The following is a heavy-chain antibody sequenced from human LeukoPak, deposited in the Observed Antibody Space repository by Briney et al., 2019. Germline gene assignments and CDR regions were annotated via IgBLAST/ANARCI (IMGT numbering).Heavy chain of an antibody. CDR1: GFTFSNSA. D-gene: IGHD3-16*01. CDR3: AKDGSWGDYYFYFYIDV. CDR2: ISASGHYT. Sequence: GGSLRLSCEASGFTFSNSAMSWVRQAPGKGLEWVSGISASGHYTYNADSAKGRFTISRDNSKNTLYLQMNSLRAEDTALYYCAKDGSWGDYYFYFYIDVWGKGTTATVSS. V-gene: IGHV3-23*01. J-gene: IGHJ6*03.